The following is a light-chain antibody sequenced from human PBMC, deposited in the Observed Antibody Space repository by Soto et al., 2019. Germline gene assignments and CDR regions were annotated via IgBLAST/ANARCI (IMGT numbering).Light chain of an antibody. J-gene: IGKJ4*01. CDR1: QSVTNY. Sequence: VVLTQSPATLSLSPWERATLSCRASQSVTNYLTWYQQKPGQAPRLLIYGASSRATGIPDRFSGSGSGTDFTLTISRLEPEDFAVYYCQQYGSSPLNFGGGTKVDIK. CDR3: QQYGSSPLN. V-gene: IGKV3-20*01. CDR2: GAS.